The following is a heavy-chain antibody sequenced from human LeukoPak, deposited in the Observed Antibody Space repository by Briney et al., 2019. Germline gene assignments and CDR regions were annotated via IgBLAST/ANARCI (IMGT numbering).Heavy chain of an antibody. CDR3: ARDRRPIAVAGTGYYFDY. Sequence: HPGGSLRLSCAASRFTFSSFAMHWVRQAPGKGLEWMAVISYDGSNKFYADSVKGRFTISRDNSKSTLYLQMNSLRIEDTAVYYCARDRRPIAVAGTGYYFDYWGQGTLVTVSS. CDR1: RFTFSSFA. CDR2: ISYDGSNK. J-gene: IGHJ4*02. D-gene: IGHD6-19*01. V-gene: IGHV3-30*04.